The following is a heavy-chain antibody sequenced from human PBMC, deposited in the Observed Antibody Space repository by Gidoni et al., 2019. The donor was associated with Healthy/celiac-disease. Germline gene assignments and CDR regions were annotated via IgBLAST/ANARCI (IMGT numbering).Heavy chain of an antibody. Sequence: QVQLQQWGAGLLKPSETMSLTCPVYGGSFSGYSWRWIRQPPGKGLEWIGETNHRGSPNYNPSLNSRVTISIETSKNQFSLKLSSVTAADTAVYYCARGSKRWLQPKENAFDIWGQGTMVTVSS. J-gene: IGHJ3*02. CDR2: TNHRGSP. V-gene: IGHV4-34*01. CDR1: GGSFSGYS. CDR3: ARGSKRWLQPKENAFDI. D-gene: IGHD5-18*01.